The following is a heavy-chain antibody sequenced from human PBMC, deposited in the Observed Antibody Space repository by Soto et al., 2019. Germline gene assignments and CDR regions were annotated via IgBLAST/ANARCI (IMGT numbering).Heavy chain of an antibody. CDR3: ARVKEGYCSGGSCHNLDY. CDR2: MNPNRGNT. Sequence: ASVKVSCKASGYTFTSYDINWVRQATGQGLEWMGWMNPNRGNTGYAQKFQGRVTMTRNTSISTAYMELSSLRSEDTAVYYCARVKEGYCSGGSCHNLDYWGQGTLVTVSS. D-gene: IGHD2-15*01. J-gene: IGHJ4*02. V-gene: IGHV1-8*01. CDR1: GYTFTSYD.